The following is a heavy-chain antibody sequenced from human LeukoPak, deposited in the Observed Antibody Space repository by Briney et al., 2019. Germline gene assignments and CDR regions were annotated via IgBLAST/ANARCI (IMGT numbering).Heavy chain of an antibody. V-gene: IGHV3-66*01. Sequence: GSLRLSCAASESIVSDNYMTWVRQAPGKGLEWLSVIYTGGGTYYADSVKGRFTISRDTSKTTVYLQMNSLRGDDTAIYYCAHYDFWSGHALDIWGQGTMVTVSS. D-gene: IGHD3-3*01. CDR1: ESIVSDNY. CDR2: IYTGGGT. J-gene: IGHJ3*02. CDR3: AHYDFWSGHALDI.